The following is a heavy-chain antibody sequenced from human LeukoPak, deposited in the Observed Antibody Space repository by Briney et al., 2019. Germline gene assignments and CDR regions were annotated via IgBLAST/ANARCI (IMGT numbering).Heavy chain of an antibody. CDR1: GFTFSSYG. CDR2: IWYDGSNK. J-gene: IGHJ6*02. D-gene: IGHD1-7*01. CDR3: AKDTSRKNSDGMDV. V-gene: IGHV3-33*03. Sequence: PGGSLRLSCAASGFTFSSYGMHWVRQAPGKGLEWVAVIWYDGSNKYYADSVKGRFTISRDNAKNSLYLQMNGLRAEDTALYYCAKDTSRKNSDGMDVWGQGTTVTVSS.